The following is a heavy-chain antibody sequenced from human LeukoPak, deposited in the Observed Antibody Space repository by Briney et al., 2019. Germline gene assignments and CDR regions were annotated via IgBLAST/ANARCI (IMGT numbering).Heavy chain of an antibody. D-gene: IGHD4-23*01. V-gene: IGHV3-48*02. Sequence: GGSLRLSCAASGFTFSRNSMNWVRQAPGKGLEWVSYISTGSSTTYYADSVKGRFTISRDNVENSLYLQMNSLRDEDAAVYYCARVAAGYSVNYFDYWGQGTLVTVSS. J-gene: IGHJ4*02. CDR3: ARVAAGYSVNYFDY. CDR1: GFTFSRNS. CDR2: ISTGSSTT.